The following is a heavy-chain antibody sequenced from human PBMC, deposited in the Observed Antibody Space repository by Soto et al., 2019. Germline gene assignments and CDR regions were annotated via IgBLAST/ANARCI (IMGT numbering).Heavy chain of an antibody. D-gene: IGHD4-17*01. V-gene: IGHV3-23*01. CDR2: ISGSGGST. CDR1: GFTFSSYA. J-gene: IGHJ4*02. CDR3: AKDLDYGDEYYFDY. Sequence: GGSLRLSCAASGFTFSSYAMSWVRQAPGKGLEWVSAISGSGGSTYYADSVKGRFTISRDNSKSTLYLQMNSLRAEDTAVYYCAKDLDYGDEYYFDYWGQGTLVTVSS.